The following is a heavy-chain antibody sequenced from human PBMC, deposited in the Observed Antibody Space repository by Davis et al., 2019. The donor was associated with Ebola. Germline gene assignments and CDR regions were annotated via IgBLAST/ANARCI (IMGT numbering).Heavy chain of an antibody. CDR3: ARVVKGIVVVPGAPAARWFDP. V-gene: IGHV1-18*04. J-gene: IGHJ5*02. CDR2: ISAYNGNT. Sequence: ASVKVSCKASGYTFTSHGISWVRQAPGQGLEWMGWISAYNGNTNYAQKLQGRVTMTTDISTSTAYMELRSLRSDDTAVYYCARVVKGIVVVPGAPAARWFDPWGQGTLVTVSS. D-gene: IGHD2-2*01. CDR1: GYTFTSHG.